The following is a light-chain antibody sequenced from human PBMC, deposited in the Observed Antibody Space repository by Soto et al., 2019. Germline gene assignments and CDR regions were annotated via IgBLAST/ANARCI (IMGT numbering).Light chain of an antibody. V-gene: IGKV3-15*01. CDR3: HQFTTWPPT. J-gene: IGKJ1*01. CDR2: GAS. CDR1: QNVRAF. Sequence: EAVLTQSPATLSVYPGETVTLSCRASQNVRAFLAWSQQKPGQSPRLLIYGASTRATGCPARFSGSGSGKDFTPTISRLQSEYSAVYYYHQFTTWPPTFGQGTKVDI.